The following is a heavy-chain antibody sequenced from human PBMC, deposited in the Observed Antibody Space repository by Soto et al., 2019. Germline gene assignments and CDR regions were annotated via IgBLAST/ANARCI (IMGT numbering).Heavy chain of an antibody. CDR2: IFSNDEK. D-gene: IGHD6-13*01. J-gene: IGHJ4*02. CDR3: ARYPPAGYSSSWGHFDY. Sequence: QVTLKESGPVLVKPTETLTLTCTVSGFSLSNARMGVSWIRQPPGKALEWLAHIFSNDEKSYSTSLKSRLTISXDXPXSXXVLTMTNMDPVDSATYYCARYPPAGYSSSWGHFDYWGQGTLVTVSS. CDR1: GFSLSNARMG. V-gene: IGHV2-26*01.